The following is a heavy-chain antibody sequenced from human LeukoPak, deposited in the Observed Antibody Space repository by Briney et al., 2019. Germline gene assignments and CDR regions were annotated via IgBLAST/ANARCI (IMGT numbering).Heavy chain of an antibody. V-gene: IGHV4-31*03. Sequence: SETLSLTCTVSGGSISSGGYYWSWIRQHPGKGLEWIGHIYYSGSTYYNPSLKSRVTISVDTSKNQFSLKLSSVTAADTAVYYCARGRQQSALAYWGQGTLVTVSS. J-gene: IGHJ4*02. CDR2: IYYSGST. CDR1: GGSISSGGYY. D-gene: IGHD6-13*01. CDR3: ARGRQQSALAY.